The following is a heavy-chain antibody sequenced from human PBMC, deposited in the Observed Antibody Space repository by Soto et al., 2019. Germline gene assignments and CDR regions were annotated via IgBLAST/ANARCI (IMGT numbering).Heavy chain of an antibody. J-gene: IGHJ5*02. Sequence: SETLSLTCTVSGGSISSGDYYWSWIRQPPGKGLEWIGYIYYSGSTYYNPSLKSRVTISVDTSKNQFSLKLSSVTAADTAVYYCARDLGLIAVAGNGFDPWGQGTLVTVSS. CDR3: ARDLGLIAVAGNGFDP. D-gene: IGHD6-19*01. V-gene: IGHV4-30-4*01. CDR1: GGSISSGDYY. CDR2: IYYSGST.